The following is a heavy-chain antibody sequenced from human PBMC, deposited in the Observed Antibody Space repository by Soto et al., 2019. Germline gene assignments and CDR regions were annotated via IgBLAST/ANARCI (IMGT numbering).Heavy chain of an antibody. CDR2: INSNGGST. V-gene: IGHV3-64*01. J-gene: IGHJ4*02. D-gene: IGHD1-26*01. CDR1: GFTFSSYA. CDR3: EREGGSYFFDS. Sequence: EVQLVESGGGLVQPGGSLRLSCAASGFTFSSYAMHWVRQAPGKGLEYVSTINSNGGSTYYANSVKGRFTISRDNSKNKLYLQMGRLRAEDMAVYYCEREGGSYFFDSWGQGTLVTVSS.